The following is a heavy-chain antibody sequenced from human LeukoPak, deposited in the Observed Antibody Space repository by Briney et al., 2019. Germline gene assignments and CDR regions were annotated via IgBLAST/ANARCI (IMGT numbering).Heavy chain of an antibody. CDR2: IIPIFGTA. V-gene: IGHV1-69*06. J-gene: IGHJ4*02. CDR3: ARDYLVRGVITPDYFDY. Sequence: SVKVSCKASGGTFSSYAISWVRQAPGQGLEWMGGIIPIFGTANYAQKFQGRVTITADKSTSTAYMELSSLRSEDTAVYYCARDYLVRGVITPDYFDYWGQGTLVTVSS. CDR1: GGTFSSYA. D-gene: IGHD3-10*01.